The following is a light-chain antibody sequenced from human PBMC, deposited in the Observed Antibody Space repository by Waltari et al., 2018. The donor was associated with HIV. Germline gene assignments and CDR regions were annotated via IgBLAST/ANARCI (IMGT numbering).Light chain of an antibody. CDR1: SSAFGFDNY. Sequence: QSVLTQPASVSGSPGQSVTISCTGTSSAFGFDNYVSWYQHLPGKVPTNIIYRVKRRPSGVSYRFAGSKSGNTASLTISGLQSEDEADYYCTSYTTTATLVFGGGTKLTVL. CDR2: RVK. V-gene: IGLV2-14*01. CDR3: TSYTTTATLV. J-gene: IGLJ3*02.